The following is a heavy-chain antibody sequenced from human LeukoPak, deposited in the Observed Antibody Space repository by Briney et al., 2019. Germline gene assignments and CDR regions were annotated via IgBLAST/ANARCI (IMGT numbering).Heavy chain of an antibody. D-gene: IGHD6-19*01. CDR2: TYYRSKWYN. V-gene: IGHV6-1*01. CDR3: ARGQQWLDDAFHI. CDR1: GDSVSSNSAA. Sequence: SQTLSLTCAISGDSVSSNSAAWNWIRHSPSRGLEWLGRTYYRSKWYNDYAVSVKSRITINPDTSKNQFSLQLNSVTPEDTAVYYCARGQQWLDDAFHIWGQGTMVTVSS. J-gene: IGHJ3*02.